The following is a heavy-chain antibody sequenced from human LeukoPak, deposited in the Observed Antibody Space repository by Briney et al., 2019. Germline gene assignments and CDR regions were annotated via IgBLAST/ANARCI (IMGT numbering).Heavy chain of an antibody. V-gene: IGHV3-13*01. Sequence: PGGSLRLSCAASGFTFSSYDMHWVRQATGKGLEWVSAIGTAGDTYYPGSVKGRFTISRESAKNSLYLQMNSLRAGDTAVYYCARGGDQGYYYGSGGDAFDIWGQGTMVTVSS. J-gene: IGHJ3*02. D-gene: IGHD3-10*01. CDR1: GFTFSSYD. CDR2: IGTAGDT. CDR3: ARGGDQGYYYGSGGDAFDI.